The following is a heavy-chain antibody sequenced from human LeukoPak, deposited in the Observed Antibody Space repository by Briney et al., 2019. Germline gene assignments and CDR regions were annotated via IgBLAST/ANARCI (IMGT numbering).Heavy chain of an antibody. CDR1: GYPFTSYW. Sequence: GESLKISCKGSGYPFTSYWIAWVRQMPGKGLEWMGSIYPGDSETRFSPSFQGQVTFSADKFIRVAYLQWSSLKASDTAMYYCARIVATTQTSSYYYVMDVWGQGTTVAVSS. D-gene: IGHD5-12*01. CDR3: ARIVATTQTSSYYYVMDV. J-gene: IGHJ6*02. CDR2: IYPGDSET. V-gene: IGHV5-51*01.